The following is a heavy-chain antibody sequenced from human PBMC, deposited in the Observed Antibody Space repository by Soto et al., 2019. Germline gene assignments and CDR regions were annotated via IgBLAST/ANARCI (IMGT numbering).Heavy chain of an antibody. CDR1: GFTFSDYY. J-gene: IGHJ6*04. CDR3: ARDLGSTSSSVDV. D-gene: IGHD2-2*01. V-gene: IGHV3-11*01. CDR2: ISSGGSTI. Sequence: SLRLSCAASGFTFSDYYMSGIRQAPGKGLEWVSYISSGGSTIYYADSVKGRFTISRDNAKNSLYLQMNSLRAEDTGVYYCARDLGSTSSSVDVWGKGTTVTVSS.